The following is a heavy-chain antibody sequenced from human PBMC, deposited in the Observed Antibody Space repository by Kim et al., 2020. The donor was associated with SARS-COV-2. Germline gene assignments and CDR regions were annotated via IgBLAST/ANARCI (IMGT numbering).Heavy chain of an antibody. Sequence: GGSLRLSCVVSGFTFSSYAMIWVRQSPGQGLEWVSSLSGSAGTTYYADSVKGRFSISRDNSKKTLYLQMNNLRDDDTAVYYCAKSRGSHPWSADYWGQGTLVTVSS. V-gene: IGHV3-23*01. CDR2: LSGSAGTT. CDR1: GFTFSSYA. J-gene: IGHJ4*02. D-gene: IGHD1-26*01. CDR3: AKSRGSHPWSADY.